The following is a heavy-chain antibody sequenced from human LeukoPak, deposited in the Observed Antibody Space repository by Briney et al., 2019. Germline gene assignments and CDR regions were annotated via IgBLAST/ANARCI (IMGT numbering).Heavy chain of an antibody. V-gene: IGHV3-74*01. CDR2: INSDGSSP. D-gene: IGHD1-7*01. J-gene: IGHJ6*02. CDR1: GFTFSSSW. CDR3: ARRIALGTSQVTNPNYGMDV. Sequence: GGSLRLSCAASGFTFSSSWMHWVRQAPGKGLVLVSRINSDGSSPNYADSVKGRFTISRDNAKNTLYLQMNSLRAEDTAVYYCARRIALGTSQVTNPNYGMDVWGQGPTVTVSS.